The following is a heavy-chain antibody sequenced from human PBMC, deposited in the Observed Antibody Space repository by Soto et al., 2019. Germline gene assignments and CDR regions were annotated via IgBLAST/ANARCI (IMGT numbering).Heavy chain of an antibody. CDR1: GFTFSSYG. CDR2: ISYDGSNK. Sequence: GGSLRLSCAASGFTFSSYGMHWVRQAPGKGLEWVAGISYDGSNKYYADSVKGRFTISRDNSKNTLYLQMNSLRAEDTAVYYCAKDRVPAAIFPFDYWGQGTLVTVSS. V-gene: IGHV3-30*18. D-gene: IGHD2-2*02. J-gene: IGHJ4*02. CDR3: AKDRVPAAIFPFDY.